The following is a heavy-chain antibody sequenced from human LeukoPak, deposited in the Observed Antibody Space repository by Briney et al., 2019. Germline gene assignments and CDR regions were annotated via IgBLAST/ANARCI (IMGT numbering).Heavy chain of an antibody. D-gene: IGHD4-17*01. Sequence: GASVKVSCKASGYTFTSYAMHWVRQAPGQRLEWMGWINAGNGNTKYSQEFQGRVTITRDTSASTAYMELSSLRSEDTAVYYCARKGGPEALDYGDVPWFDPWGQGTLVTVSS. CDR3: ARKGGPEALDYGDVPWFDP. V-gene: IGHV1-3*03. CDR2: INAGNGNT. J-gene: IGHJ5*02. CDR1: GYTFTSYA.